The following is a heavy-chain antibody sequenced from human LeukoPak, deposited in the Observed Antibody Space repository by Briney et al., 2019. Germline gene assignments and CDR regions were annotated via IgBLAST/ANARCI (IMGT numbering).Heavy chain of an antibody. V-gene: IGHV4-4*07. CDR2: IYTSGST. J-gene: IGHJ5*02. Sequence: SEALSLTCTVSGGSISSYYWSWLRQPAGKGLEWIGRIYTSGSTNYNPSLKSRVTMSVDTSKNQFSLKLSSVTAADTAVYYCARDNHYYDSSGRLFGFDPGGQGTLVTVSP. D-gene: IGHD3-22*01. CDR1: GGSISSYY. CDR3: ARDNHYYDSSGRLFGFDP.